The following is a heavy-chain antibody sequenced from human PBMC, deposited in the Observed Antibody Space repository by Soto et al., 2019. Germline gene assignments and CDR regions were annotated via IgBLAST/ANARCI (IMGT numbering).Heavy chain of an antibody. CDR1: VFTVSSNY. Sequence: GGSLRLSCVASVFTVSSNYMSWVRQAPGKGLEWVSIIYSGGSTYYADSVKGRFTISRDNSKNTLYLQMNSLRAEDTAVYFCASYSSSAPGDSWGQGTLVTVSS. CDR3: ASYSSSAPGDS. J-gene: IGHJ4*02. D-gene: IGHD6-6*01. CDR2: IYSGGST. V-gene: IGHV3-53*01.